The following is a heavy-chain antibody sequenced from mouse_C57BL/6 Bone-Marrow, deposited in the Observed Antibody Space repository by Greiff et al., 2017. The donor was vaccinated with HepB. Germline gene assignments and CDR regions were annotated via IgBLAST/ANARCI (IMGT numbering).Heavy chain of an antibody. CDR2: IWSGGST. J-gene: IGHJ1*03. Sequence: VKLVESGPGLVQPSQSLSITCTVSGFSLTSYGVHWVRQSPGKGLEWLGVIWSGGSTDYNAAFISRLSISKDNSKSQVFFKMNSLQADDTAIYYCARKEGYDYSYWYFDVWGTGTTVTVSS. V-gene: IGHV2-2*01. CDR3: ARKEGYDYSYWYFDV. D-gene: IGHD2-4*01. CDR1: GFSLTSYG.